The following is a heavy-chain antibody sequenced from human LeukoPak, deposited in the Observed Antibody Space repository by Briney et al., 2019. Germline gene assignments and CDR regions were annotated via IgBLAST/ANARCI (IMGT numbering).Heavy chain of an antibody. Sequence: ASVKVSCKASGYTFTSYDTNWVRQATGQGLEWMGWMNPNSGNTGYAQKFQGRVTMTRNTSISTAYMELSSLRSEDTAVYYCARGFSGVGVLRFLEWSNNWFDPWGQGTLVTVSS. CDR1: GYTFTSYD. V-gene: IGHV1-8*01. J-gene: IGHJ5*02. CDR3: ARGFSGVGVLRFLEWSNNWFDP. CDR2: MNPNSGNT. D-gene: IGHD3-3*01.